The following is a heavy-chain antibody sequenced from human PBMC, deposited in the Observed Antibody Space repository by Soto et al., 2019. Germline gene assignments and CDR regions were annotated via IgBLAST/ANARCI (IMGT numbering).Heavy chain of an antibody. J-gene: IGHJ3*02. CDR3: ARDLGKEMAKILEYAFDI. V-gene: IGHV1-18*01. Sequence: QVQLVQSGAEVKKPGASVKVSCKASGYTFTSYGISWVRQAPGQGLEWMGWISAYNGNTNYAQKLQGRVTMTTDTSTSTDYMELRSLRSDDTAVYYCARDLGKEMAKILEYAFDIWGQGTMVTVSS. D-gene: IGHD3-3*01. CDR1: GYTFTSYG. CDR2: ISAYNGNT.